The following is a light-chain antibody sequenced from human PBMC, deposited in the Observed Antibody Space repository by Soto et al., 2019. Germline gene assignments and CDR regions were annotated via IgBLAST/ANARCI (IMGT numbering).Light chain of an antibody. CDR3: QLYNNWPPWT. Sequence: EIVLTQSPATLSVSPGESATLSCRASQNVGSNLAWYQQKPGQPPRLPIYGASTRATGIPPTFSGSGSGADFTLTISSLQSEDAAVYYCQLYNNWPPWTFGLGTKV. J-gene: IGKJ1*01. V-gene: IGKV3-15*01. CDR1: QNVGSN. CDR2: GAS.